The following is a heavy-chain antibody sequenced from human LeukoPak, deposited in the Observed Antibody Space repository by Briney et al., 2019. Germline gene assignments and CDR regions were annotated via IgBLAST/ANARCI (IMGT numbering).Heavy chain of an antibody. J-gene: IGHJ6*03. CDR3: ARAKDRALNYYYYMDV. CDR2: IIPIFGTA. D-gene: IGHD1-14*01. V-gene: IGHV1-69*05. Sequence: SVKVSCKASGGTFSSYAISWVRQAPGQGLEWMGGIIPIFGTANYAQKFQGRVTITTDESTSTAYMELSSLRSEDTAVYCCARAKDRALNYYYYMDVWGKGTTVTVSS. CDR1: GGTFSSYA.